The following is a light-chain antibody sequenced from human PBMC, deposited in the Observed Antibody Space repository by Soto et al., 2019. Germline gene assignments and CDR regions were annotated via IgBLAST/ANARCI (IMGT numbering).Light chain of an antibody. V-gene: IGKV2-30*02. Sequence: DVVMTQSPISLPVTLGQPASISCRSSQSLVHSSGNTYLNWFLQRPGHSPRRLIYQVSNRDSGVPARFSGSGSGIDFTLKISRVEADDVGVYYCMQGTYWPWTFGQGTRVEIK. CDR2: QVS. J-gene: IGKJ1*01. CDR3: MQGTYWPWT. CDR1: QSLVHSSGNTY.